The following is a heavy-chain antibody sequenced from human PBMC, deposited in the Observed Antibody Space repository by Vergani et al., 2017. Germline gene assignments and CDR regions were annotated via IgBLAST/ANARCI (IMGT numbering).Heavy chain of an antibody. CDR2: ISGSGGST. V-gene: IGHV3-23*01. CDR3: AKDLLISVVVIRMVLAFDI. Sequence: EVQLLESGGGLVQPGGSLRLSCAASGFTFSSYAMSWVRQAPGKGLEWVSAISGSGGSTYYADSVKGRFTISRDNSKNTTNLQMNSRRAEYTAVYYCAKDLLISVVVIRMVLAFDIWGQGTMVTVSS. J-gene: IGHJ3*02. D-gene: IGHD3-22*01. CDR1: GFTFSSYA.